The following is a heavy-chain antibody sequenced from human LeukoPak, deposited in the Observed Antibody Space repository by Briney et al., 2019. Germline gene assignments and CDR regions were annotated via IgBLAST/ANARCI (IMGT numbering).Heavy chain of an antibody. V-gene: IGHV3-23*01. J-gene: IGHJ4*02. D-gene: IGHD2-15*01. CDR1: GFSFSSYA. Sequence: GGSLRLSCATSGFSFSSYAMSWVRQAPGKGLEWVSAMSSNDDGRYYVASVRGRFTISRDTSRSTLYLQMNSMRAEDAAVYYCAKAPVTSCRGAFCYPFDYWGQGTLVTVSS. CDR3: AKAPVTSCRGAFCYPFDY. CDR2: MSSNDDGR.